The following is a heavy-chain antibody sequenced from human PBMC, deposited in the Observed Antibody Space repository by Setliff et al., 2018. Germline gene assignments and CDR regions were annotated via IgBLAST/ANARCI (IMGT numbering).Heavy chain of an antibody. Sequence: PGGSLRLSCAASGFTFSNYWMNWVRQAPGKGLEWVANIKQDGSEKNYVDSVKGRFTISRDNAKNSLYLQMNSLRAEDTAIYYCVRALAYYYMDVWGKGTTVTVSS. J-gene: IGHJ6*03. CDR3: VRALAYYYMDV. V-gene: IGHV3-7*01. CDR1: GFTFSNYW. CDR2: IKQDGSEK.